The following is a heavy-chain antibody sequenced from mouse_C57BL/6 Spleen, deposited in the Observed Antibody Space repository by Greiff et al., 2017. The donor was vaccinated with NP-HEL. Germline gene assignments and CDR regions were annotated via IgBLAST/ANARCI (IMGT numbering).Heavy chain of an antibody. J-gene: IGHJ2*01. CDR1: GFTFSSYA. D-gene: IGHD1-1*01. Sequence: EVQRVESGGGLVKPGGSLKLSCAASGFTFSSYAMSWVRQTPEKRLEWVATISDGGSYTYYPDNVKGRFTISRDNAKNNLYLQMSHLKSEDTAMYYCARGSLTSYFDYWGQGTTLTVSS. CDR2: ISDGGSYT. CDR3: ARGSLTSYFDY. V-gene: IGHV5-4*01.